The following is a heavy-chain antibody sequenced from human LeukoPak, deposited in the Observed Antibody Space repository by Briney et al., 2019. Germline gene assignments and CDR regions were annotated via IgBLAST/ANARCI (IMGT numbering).Heavy chain of an antibody. V-gene: IGHV3-74*01. J-gene: IGHJ4*02. CDR2: INSDGSST. CDR3: ARAMVIGYPGGFDY. CDR1: GFTFSSYW. D-gene: IGHD2-21*01. Sequence: GGSLRLSCAASGFTFSSYWMHWVRQAPGKGLVWVSRINSDGSSTGYADSVKGRFTISRDNAKNTLYLQMNSLRAEDTAVYYCARAMVIGYPGGFDYWGQGTLVTVSS.